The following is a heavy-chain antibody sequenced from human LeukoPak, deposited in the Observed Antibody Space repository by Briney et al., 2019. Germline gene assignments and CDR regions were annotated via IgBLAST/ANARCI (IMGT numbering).Heavy chain of an antibody. J-gene: IGHJ3*02. Sequence: SETLSLTCTVSGGSISSSSYYWGWIRQPPGKGLEWIGSIYYSGSTYYNPSLKSRVTISVDTSKNQFSLKLSSVTAADTVVYYCAGYCSSTSCPNNAFDIWGQGTMVTVSS. CDR1: GGSISSSSYY. CDR3: AGYCSSTSCPNNAFDI. V-gene: IGHV4-39*01. CDR2: IYYSGST. D-gene: IGHD2-2*01.